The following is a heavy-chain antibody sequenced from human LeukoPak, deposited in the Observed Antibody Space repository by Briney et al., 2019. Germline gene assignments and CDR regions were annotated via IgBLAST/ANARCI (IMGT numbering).Heavy chain of an antibody. CDR1: GDSVRTNNYY. J-gene: IGHJ6*02. CDR3: ARDSSYDYVWGTYYYYGMDV. D-gene: IGHD3-16*01. CDR2: IYYSGST. V-gene: IGHV4-61*01. Sequence: SETLSLTCTVSGDSVRTNNYYWSWIRQPPGKGLEWIGYIYYSGSTNYNPSLKSRVTISVDTSKNQFSLKLSSVTAADTAVYYCARDSSYDYVWGTYYYYGMDVWGQGTTVTVSS.